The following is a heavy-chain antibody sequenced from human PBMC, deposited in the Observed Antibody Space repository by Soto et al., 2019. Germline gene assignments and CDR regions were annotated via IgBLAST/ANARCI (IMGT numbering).Heavy chain of an antibody. CDR3: ARVRSGYYYYGMDV. Sequence: SETLSLTCAVYGGSFSGYYWSWIRQPPGKGLEWIGEINHSGSTNYNPSLKSRVTISVDTSKNQFSLELSSVTAADTAVYYCARVRSGYYYYGMDVWGQGTTVTVSS. D-gene: IGHD3-10*01. CDR1: GGSFSGYY. CDR2: INHSGST. V-gene: IGHV4-34*01. J-gene: IGHJ6*02.